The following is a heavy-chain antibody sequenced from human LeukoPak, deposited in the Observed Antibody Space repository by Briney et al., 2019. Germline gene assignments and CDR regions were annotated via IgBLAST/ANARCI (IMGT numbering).Heavy chain of an antibody. D-gene: IGHD2-2*01. CDR1: GGTFSSYA. J-gene: IGHJ3*02. CDR3: AREPSPNIVVVPAAPNAFDI. CDR2: IIPIFGTA. V-gene: IGHV1-69*13. Sequence: SVKVSCKASGGTFSSYAISWVRQAPGQGLEWMGGIIPIFGTANYAQKFQGRVTITADESTSAAYMELSSLRSEDTAVYYCAREPSPNIVVVPAAPNAFDIWGQGTMVTVSS.